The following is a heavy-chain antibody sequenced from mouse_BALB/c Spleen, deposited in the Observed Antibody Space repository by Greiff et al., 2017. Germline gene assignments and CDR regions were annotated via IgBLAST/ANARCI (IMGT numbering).Heavy chain of an antibody. V-gene: IGHV5-6*01. Sequence: EVQLQESGGDLVKPGGSLKLSCAASGFTFSSYGMSWVRQTPDKRLEWVATISSGGSYTYYPDSVKGRFTISRDNAKNTLYLQMSSLKSEDTAMYYCARHVVRAGGYYAMDYWGQGTSVTVSS. CDR3: ARHVVRAGGYYAMDY. D-gene: IGHD2-14*01. J-gene: IGHJ4*01. CDR1: GFTFSSYG. CDR2: ISSGGSYT.